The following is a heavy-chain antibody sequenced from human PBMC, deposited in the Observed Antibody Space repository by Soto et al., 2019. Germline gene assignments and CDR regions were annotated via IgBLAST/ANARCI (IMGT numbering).Heavy chain of an antibody. CDR2: ISSSGSTI. V-gene: IGHV3-48*03. Sequence: GGSLRLSCAASGFTFSSDEMNWVRQAPGKGLEWVSYISSSGSTIYYADSVKGRFTISRDNAKNSLYLQMNSLRAEDTAVYYCARDGDVNTGFGKDYWGQGTLVNVSS. CDR1: GFTFSSDE. D-gene: IGHD3-16*01. J-gene: IGHJ4*02. CDR3: ARDGDVNTGFGKDY.